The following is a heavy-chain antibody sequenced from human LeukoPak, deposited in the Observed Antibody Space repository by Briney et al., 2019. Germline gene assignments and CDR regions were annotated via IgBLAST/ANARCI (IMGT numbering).Heavy chain of an antibody. CDR1: GYSFTSYW. CDR2: IHPSDSDT. CDR3: ARRQGCSSTSCPPDY. Sequence: GESLKISCKGSGYSFTSYWIGWVRQMPGKGLEWMGIIHPSDSDTRYSPSFQGQVTMSADKSINTAYLQWSSLKASDTAMYYCARRQGCSSTSCPPDYWGQGTLVTVSP. V-gene: IGHV5-51*01. D-gene: IGHD2-2*01. J-gene: IGHJ4*02.